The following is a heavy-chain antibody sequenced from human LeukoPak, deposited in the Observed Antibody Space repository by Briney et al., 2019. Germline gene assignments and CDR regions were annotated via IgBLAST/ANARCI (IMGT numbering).Heavy chain of an antibody. J-gene: IGHJ3*02. V-gene: IGHV3-21*01. CDR2: ISSISSYI. CDR3: ARDHSLGIAAAGTDAFDI. D-gene: IGHD6-13*01. Sequence: GGSLRLSCAASGFTFSSYSMNWVRQAPGKGLEWVSSISSISSYIYYADSVKGRFTISRDNAKNSLYLQMNSLRAEDTAVYYCARDHSLGIAAAGTDAFDIWGQGTMVTVSS. CDR1: GFTFSSYS.